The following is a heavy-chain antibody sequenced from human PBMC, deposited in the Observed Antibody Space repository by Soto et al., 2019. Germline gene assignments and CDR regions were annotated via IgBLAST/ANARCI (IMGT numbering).Heavy chain of an antibody. D-gene: IGHD3-10*01. CDR3: AKEKHYYGSGPLDY. V-gene: IGHV3-30*18. CDR2: ISYDGSNK. J-gene: IGHJ4*02. CDR1: GFTFSSYG. Sequence: AGGSLRLSCAASGFTFSSYGMHWVRQAPGKGLEWVAVISYDGSNKYYADSVKGRFTISRDNSKNTLYLQMNSLRAEDTAVYYCAKEKHYYGSGPLDYWGQGTLVTVSS.